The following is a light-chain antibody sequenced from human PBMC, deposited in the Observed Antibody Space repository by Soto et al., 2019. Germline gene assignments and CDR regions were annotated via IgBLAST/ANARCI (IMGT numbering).Light chain of an antibody. CDR3: QSFDTSLSGFVV. Sequence: QYVLTQPPSMSGAPGQRVTISCTGSSSNIGAGYDVHWYQQHPGTAPKLLIFDNNNRPSGVPDRFSGSKSDTSASLAITGLQAEDEADYYCQSFDTSLSGFVVFGGGTKVTVL. V-gene: IGLV1-40*01. CDR1: SSNIGAGYD. J-gene: IGLJ2*01. CDR2: DNN.